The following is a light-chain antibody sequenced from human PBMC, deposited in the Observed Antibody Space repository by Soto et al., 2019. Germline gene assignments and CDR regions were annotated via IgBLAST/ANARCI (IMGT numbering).Light chain of an antibody. J-gene: IGKJ5*01. Sequence: EIVMTQSPATLSLSPGERATLSFSASQSVSSYLAWYQQKPGLAPRLLIYETSNRATGIPARFSGSGSGTDLTLTISSLEPEDFAVYYCQQRRNWPRSTFGQGTRLEIK. CDR3: QQRRNWPRST. CDR2: ETS. V-gene: IGKV3-11*01. CDR1: QSVSSY.